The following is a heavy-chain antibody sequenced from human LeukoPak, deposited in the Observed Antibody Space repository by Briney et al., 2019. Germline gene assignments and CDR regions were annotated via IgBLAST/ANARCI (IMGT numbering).Heavy chain of an antibody. CDR1: GGSFSGYY. V-gene: IGHV4-34*01. CDR3: ARGRIVATITVLYLNWFDP. CDR2: INHSGST. J-gene: IGHJ5*02. D-gene: IGHD5-12*01. Sequence: KASETLSLTCAVYGGSFSGYYWSWLRQPPGKGLEWIGEINHSGSTNYNPSLKSRVTISVDTSKNQFSLKLSSVTAAERTVYYCARGRIVATITVLYLNWFDPWGQDTLVTVSS.